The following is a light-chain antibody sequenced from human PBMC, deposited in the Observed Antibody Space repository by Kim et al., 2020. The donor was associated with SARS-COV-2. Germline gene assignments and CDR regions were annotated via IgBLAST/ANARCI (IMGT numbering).Light chain of an antibody. Sequence: DIQMTQSPSSLSSSVGDRVTITCRASQSISSYLNWYQQKPGKAPKLLICAASSLQSGVPSRFSGSGSGTDFTLTISSLQPEDFATYYCQQSYSTLQTFGQGTKVDIK. CDR1: QSISSY. CDR3: QQSYSTLQT. CDR2: AAS. V-gene: IGKV1-39*01. J-gene: IGKJ1*01.